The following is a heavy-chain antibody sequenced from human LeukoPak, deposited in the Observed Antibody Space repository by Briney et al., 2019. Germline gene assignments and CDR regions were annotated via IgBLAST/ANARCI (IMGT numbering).Heavy chain of an antibody. V-gene: IGHV4-59*08. D-gene: IGHD2-8*01. Sequence: SQTLSLTCTLSGGSISSYYGSWIPQPPGKGLEWVGYIYYSGSTNYNPSLKSPVTISVDTSKNQFSLKLSSVTAADTAVYYCARLHGVFQYGMDVWGQGTTVTVSS. CDR1: GGSISSYY. J-gene: IGHJ6*02. CDR3: ARLHGVFQYGMDV. CDR2: IYYSGST.